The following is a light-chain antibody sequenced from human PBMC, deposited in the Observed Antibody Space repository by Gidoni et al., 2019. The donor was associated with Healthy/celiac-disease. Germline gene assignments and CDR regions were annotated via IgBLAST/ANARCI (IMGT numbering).Light chain of an antibody. Sequence: QSVLTPPPSVSGAPGQRDTISCTGSSSNIGAGYDVHWYQQLPGTAPKLLIYGNSNRPSGVPDRFSGSKSGTSASLAITGLQAEDEADYYCQSYDSSLSVFYVFGTGTKVTVL. V-gene: IGLV1-40*01. CDR3: QSYDSSLSVFYV. CDR1: SSNIGAGYD. J-gene: IGLJ1*01. CDR2: GNS.